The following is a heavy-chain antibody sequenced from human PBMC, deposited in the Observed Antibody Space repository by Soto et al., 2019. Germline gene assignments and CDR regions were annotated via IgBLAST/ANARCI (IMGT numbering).Heavy chain of an antibody. CDR3: AYLPCSGGSCYWFSYSGMDV. CDR2: IYWDDDK. J-gene: IGHJ6*02. CDR1: GFSLSTSGVG. Sequence: ITLKESGPTLVKPTQTLTLTCTFSGFSLSTSGVGVAWIRQPPGKALEWLALIYWDDDKRHRPSLETRLTITKDTSKNQVVLTMTNMDSVDTATYYCAYLPCSGGSCYWFSYSGMDVWGQGTTVTVSS. V-gene: IGHV2-5*02. D-gene: IGHD2-15*01.